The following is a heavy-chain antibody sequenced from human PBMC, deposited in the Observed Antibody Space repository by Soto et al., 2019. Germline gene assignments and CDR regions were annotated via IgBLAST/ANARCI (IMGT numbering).Heavy chain of an antibody. CDR2: IYWDDDK. Sequence: SGPTLVNPTQTLTLTCTFSGFSLSTSGVGVGWIRQPPGKALEWLALIYWDDDKRYSPSLKSRLTITKDTSKNQVVLTMTNMDSFETATYYCAEGLIGYYYASSGSRWFDSWGQGTLVTVSS. V-gene: IGHV2-5*02. CDR3: AEGLIGYYYASSGSRWFDS. D-gene: IGHD3-22*01. CDR1: GFSLSTSGVG. J-gene: IGHJ5*01.